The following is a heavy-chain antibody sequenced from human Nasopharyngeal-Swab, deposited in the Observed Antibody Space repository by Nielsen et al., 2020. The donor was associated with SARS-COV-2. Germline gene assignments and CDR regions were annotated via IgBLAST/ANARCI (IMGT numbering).Heavy chain of an antibody. CDR1: GFTFGSYA. Sequence: GSLRLSCAASGFTFGSYAMTWVRQAPGKGLEWVSTITGSGASTYYADSVKGRFTISRDNAKNSLYLQMNSLRAEDTAVYYCARDGLDYDFWSAYFMDVWGQGTTVTVSS. CDR2: ITGSGAST. J-gene: IGHJ6*02. D-gene: IGHD3-3*01. V-gene: IGHV3-21*01. CDR3: ARDGLDYDFWSAYFMDV.